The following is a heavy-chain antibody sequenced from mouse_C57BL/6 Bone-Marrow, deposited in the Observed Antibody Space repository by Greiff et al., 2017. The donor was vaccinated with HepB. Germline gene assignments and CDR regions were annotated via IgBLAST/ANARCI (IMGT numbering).Heavy chain of an antibody. Sequence: EVQLQQSGPELVKPGASVKISCKASGYTFTDYYMNWVKQSHGKSLEWIGDINPNNGGTSYNQKFKGKATLTVDKSSSTAYMELRSLTSEDSAVYYCARNYYDYDPFAYWGQGTLVTVSA. CDR1: GYTFTDYY. CDR3: ARNYYDYDPFAY. CDR2: INPNNGGT. V-gene: IGHV1-26*01. J-gene: IGHJ3*01. D-gene: IGHD2-4*01.